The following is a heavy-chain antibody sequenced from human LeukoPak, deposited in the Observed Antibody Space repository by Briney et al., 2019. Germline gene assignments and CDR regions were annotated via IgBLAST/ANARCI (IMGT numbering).Heavy chain of an antibody. CDR2: INPYNGNA. V-gene: IGHV1-18*01. J-gene: IGHJ4*02. CDR1: GYIFITYG. Sequence: ASVKVSCKASGYIFITYGITWVRQAPGQGLEWMGWINPYNGNANYAQKLQGRVTMTTDTSTTTAYMELRSLRSDDTAVYYCARDGTGIVGATGGYWGQGTLVTVSS. CDR3: ARDGTGIVGATGGY. D-gene: IGHD1-26*01.